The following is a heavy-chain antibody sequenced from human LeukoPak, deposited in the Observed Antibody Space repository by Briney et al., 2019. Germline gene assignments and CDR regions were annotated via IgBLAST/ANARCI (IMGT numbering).Heavy chain of an antibody. J-gene: IGHJ6*03. Sequence: ASVKVSCKPSGYTFTGYYIHWVRQAPGQGLEWMGWINPSSGGTNYPQNFQGRVTMTRDTSLSTAYMEVSGLRSDDTAVYYCARGVVAATFYYMDVWGKGTTVTISS. CDR1: GYTFTGYY. D-gene: IGHD2-15*01. CDR3: ARGVVAATFYYMDV. CDR2: INPSSGGT. V-gene: IGHV1-2*02.